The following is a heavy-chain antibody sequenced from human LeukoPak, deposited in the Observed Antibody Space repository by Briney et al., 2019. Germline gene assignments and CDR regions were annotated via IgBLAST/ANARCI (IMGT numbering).Heavy chain of an antibody. D-gene: IGHD4-17*01. CDR1: GGTFSSYA. Sequence: SVKVSCKASGGTFSSYAISRVRQAPGQGLEWMGGIIPIFGTANYAQKFQGRVTFTTDESTSTAYMELSSLRSEDTAVYYCARASYGDWGYYYYYMDVWGKGTTVTVSS. J-gene: IGHJ6*03. CDR3: ARASYGDWGYYYYYMDV. CDR2: IIPIFGTA. V-gene: IGHV1-69*05.